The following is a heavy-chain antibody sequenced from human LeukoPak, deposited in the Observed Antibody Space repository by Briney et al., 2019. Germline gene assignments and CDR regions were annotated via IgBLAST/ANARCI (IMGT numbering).Heavy chain of an antibody. D-gene: IGHD3-9*01. CDR3: ARVSRYFDWSQGDFDY. CDR1: GGTFSSYA. J-gene: IGHJ4*02. Sequence: ASVKVSCKASGGTFSSYAISWVRQAPGQGLEWMGGIIPIFGTANYAQKFQGRVTITADESTSTAYMELSSLRSEDTAVYYCARVSRYFDWSQGDFDYWGQGTLVTVSS. CDR2: IIPIFGTA. V-gene: IGHV1-69*13.